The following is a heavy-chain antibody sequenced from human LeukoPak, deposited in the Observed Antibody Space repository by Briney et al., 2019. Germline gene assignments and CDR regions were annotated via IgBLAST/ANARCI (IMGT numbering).Heavy chain of an antibody. CDR3: ARGNAD. V-gene: IGHV4-59*01. Sequence: KPSGTLSLTCTVSGGSINSYYWSWIRQTPGKGLEWIGYISYSGSTNYNPSLKSRVTISLGTSKNQFFLKLNSVTAADTALYYCARGNADWGQGTLITVSS. J-gene: IGHJ4*02. CDR2: ISYSGST. CDR1: GGSINSYY.